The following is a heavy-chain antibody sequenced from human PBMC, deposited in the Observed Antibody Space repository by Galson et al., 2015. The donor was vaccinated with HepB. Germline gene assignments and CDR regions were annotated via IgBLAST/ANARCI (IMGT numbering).Heavy chain of an antibody. CDR3: VGFGMESAGYVRADY. CDR2: IKQDGSEK. CDR1: GFAFSSYW. V-gene: IGHV3-7*01. J-gene: IGHJ4*02. Sequence: FLRLSCAASGFAFSSYWMSWVRQAPGKGLEWVANIKQDGSEKYYVDSVKGRFTISRDNAKNSLYLQMNSLRAEDTAVYYCVGFGMESAGYVRADYWGQGTLVTVSS. D-gene: IGHD3-10*02.